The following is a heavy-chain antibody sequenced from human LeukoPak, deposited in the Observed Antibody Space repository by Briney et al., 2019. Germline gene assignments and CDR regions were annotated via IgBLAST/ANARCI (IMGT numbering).Heavy chain of an antibody. CDR2: ISSSSSYI. J-gene: IGHJ3*02. CDR1: GFTFSSYS. CDR3: ANSYYDSSGYYYPAHDAFDI. D-gene: IGHD3-22*01. Sequence: PGGSLRLSCAASGFTFSSYSMNWVRQAPGKGLEWVSSISSSSSYIYYADSVKGRFTISRDNSKNTLYLQMNSLRAEDTAVYYCANSYYDSSGYYYPAHDAFDIWGQGTMVTVSS. V-gene: IGHV3-21*04.